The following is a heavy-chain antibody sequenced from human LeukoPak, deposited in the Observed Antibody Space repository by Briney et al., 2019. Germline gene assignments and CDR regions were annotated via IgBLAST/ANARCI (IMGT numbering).Heavy chain of an antibody. CDR3: ARGAPSSSAVFDY. Sequence: SETLSLTCAVYGGSFSGYYWSWLRQPPGKGLEWIGEINHSGSTNYNPFLKSRVTISVDTSKNQFSLKLSSVTAADTAVYYCARGAPSSSAVFDYWGQGTLVTVSS. CDR2: INHSGST. J-gene: IGHJ4*02. V-gene: IGHV4-34*01. CDR1: GGSFSGYY. D-gene: IGHD6-6*01.